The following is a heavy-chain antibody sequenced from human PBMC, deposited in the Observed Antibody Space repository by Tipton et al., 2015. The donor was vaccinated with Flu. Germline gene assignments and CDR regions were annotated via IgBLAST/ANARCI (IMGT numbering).Heavy chain of an antibody. J-gene: IGHJ4*02. CDR2: IFHSGTT. Sequence: TLSLTCTVSGGSVSSSDFYWGWVRQPPGKGPEWIGCIFHSGTTYYDLSLQSRVTISLDTSKNRFSLKMKSVTVADTAVYYCARQVEAATRGSSWGQGTLVTVSS. D-gene: IGHD2-15*01. CDR3: ARQVEAATRGSS. CDR1: GGSVSSSDFY. V-gene: IGHV4-39*07.